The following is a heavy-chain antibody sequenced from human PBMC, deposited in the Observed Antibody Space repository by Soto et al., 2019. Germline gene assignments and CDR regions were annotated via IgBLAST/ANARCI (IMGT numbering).Heavy chain of an antibody. J-gene: IGHJ5*02. V-gene: IGHV4-59*13. D-gene: IGHD3-10*01. Sequence: QVQLQESGPGLVKPSETLSLTCTVSGDSIISYYWSWIRQPPGKGLEWVGYISYTGSTINNPSLERRATISVDTSKNQVSLSLNSVTFAATAVYYCASVGELPVWLDPWGRGTLVTVSS. CDR2: ISYTGST. CDR3: ASVGELPVWLDP. CDR1: GDSIISYY.